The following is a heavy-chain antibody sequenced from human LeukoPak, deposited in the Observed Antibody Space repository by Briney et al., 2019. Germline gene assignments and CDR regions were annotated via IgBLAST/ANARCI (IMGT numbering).Heavy chain of an antibody. D-gene: IGHD3-22*01. CDR1: GYTFTSYG. CDR2: ISGDNGNT. Sequence: ASVKVSCKASGYTFTSYGISWVRQAPGQGLEWMGWISGDNGNTNNAQKLQGRVTMTRDTSTSTAYMELSSLTSDDTAVYYCARRVLYDSSGYYYESAGHFDYWGQGTLVTVSS. V-gene: IGHV1-18*01. J-gene: IGHJ4*02. CDR3: ARRVLYDSSGYYYESAGHFDY.